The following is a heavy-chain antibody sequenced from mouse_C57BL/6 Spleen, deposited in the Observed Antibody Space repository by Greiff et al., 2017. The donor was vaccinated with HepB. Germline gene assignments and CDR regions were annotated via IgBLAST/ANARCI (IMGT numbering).Heavy chain of an antibody. D-gene: IGHD1-1*01. Sequence: ESGPGLVKPSQSLSLTCSVTGYSITSGYYWNWIRQFPGNKLEWMGYISYDGSNNYNPSLKNRISITRDTSKNQFFLKLNSVTTEDTATYYCASYYYGSSYGAMDYWGQGTSVTVSS. CDR2: ISYDGSN. J-gene: IGHJ4*01. CDR1: GYSITSGYY. CDR3: ASYYYGSSYGAMDY. V-gene: IGHV3-6*01.